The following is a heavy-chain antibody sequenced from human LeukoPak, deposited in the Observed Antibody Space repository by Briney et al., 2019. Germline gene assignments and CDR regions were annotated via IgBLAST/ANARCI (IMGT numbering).Heavy chain of an antibody. Sequence: GGSLRLSCAASGFTVSRSYMNWVRQAPGKGLEWVSVIYSDGTTYYAESAKGRFTISRDNSKNTLYLQMNSLRVEDTAVYYCARDQNAFDYWGQGTLVTVSS. CDR1: GFTVSRSY. CDR2: IYSDGTT. CDR3: ARDQNAFDY. V-gene: IGHV3-53*01. J-gene: IGHJ4*02.